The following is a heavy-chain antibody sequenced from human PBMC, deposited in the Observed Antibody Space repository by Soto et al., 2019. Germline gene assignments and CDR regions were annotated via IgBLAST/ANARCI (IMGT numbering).Heavy chain of an antibody. CDR2: MNPNSGNT. J-gene: IGHJ5*02. V-gene: IGHV1-8*01. CDR1: GDTFTSYD. D-gene: IGHD3-10*01. CDR3: ARAPSITMVQGNWFDP. Sequence: ASVKVCCKASGDTFTSYDINWVRQATGQGLEWMGWMNPNSGNTGYAQKFQGRVTMTRNTSISTAYMELSSLRSEDTAVYYCARAPSITMVQGNWFDPGGQGTLVTVSS.